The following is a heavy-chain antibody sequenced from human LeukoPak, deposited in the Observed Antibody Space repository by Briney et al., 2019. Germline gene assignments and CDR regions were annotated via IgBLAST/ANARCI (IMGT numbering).Heavy chain of an antibody. CDR3: ASREGLGHRRGNWFDP. CDR2: INHSGST. Sequence: SETLSLTCAVYGGSFSGYYWSWIRQPPGKGLEWIGEINHSGSTNYNPSLKSRVTISEDTSKNQFSLKLSSVTAADTAVYYCASREGLGHRRGNWFDPWGQGTLVTVSS. V-gene: IGHV4-34*01. J-gene: IGHJ5*02. D-gene: IGHD1-26*01. CDR1: GGSFSGYY.